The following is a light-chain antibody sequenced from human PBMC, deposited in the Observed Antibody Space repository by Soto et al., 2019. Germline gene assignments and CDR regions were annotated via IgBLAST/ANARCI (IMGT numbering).Light chain of an antibody. Sequence: QSVLTQPPSVSGAPGQRVTISCTGSSSNIGAGYVVHWYQQLPGTAPKLLIYGNSNRPSGVPDRFSGSKSGASASLAITGLQAEDEADSYCQSYDSSLSGSMFGGGTKLTVL. CDR1: SSNIGAGYV. CDR3: QSYDSSLSGSM. J-gene: IGLJ3*02. V-gene: IGLV1-40*01. CDR2: GNS.